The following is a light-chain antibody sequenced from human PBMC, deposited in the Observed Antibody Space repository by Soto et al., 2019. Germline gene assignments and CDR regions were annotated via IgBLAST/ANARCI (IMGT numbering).Light chain of an antibody. CDR3: QQYHNLWT. J-gene: IGKJ1*01. CDR2: RAS. CDR1: QGMFYN. Sequence: EIVLTQSPATLSVSPGERATLSCRASQGMFYNLAWFQQRPGQAPRLLIYRASTRDTNIPARFSGRGSGTEFTLTISSLQSEDFALYYCQQYHNLWTFGQGTKVEIK. V-gene: IGKV3-15*01.